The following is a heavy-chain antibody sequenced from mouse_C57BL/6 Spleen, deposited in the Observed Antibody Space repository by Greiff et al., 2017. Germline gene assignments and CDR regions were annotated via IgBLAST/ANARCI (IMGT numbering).Heavy chain of an antibody. CDR2: ISDGGSYT. CDR3: ARDRALEN. Sequence: EVQLVESGGGLVKPGGSLKLSCAASGFTFRSYALSWVRLTPEKRLEWVATISDGGSYTYYPDNVKGRFTISGDKAKNHLYLKMSHLKAEDTAMYYCARDRALENWGQGTTLSVSS. V-gene: IGHV5-4*01. CDR1: GFTFRSYA. J-gene: IGHJ2*01.